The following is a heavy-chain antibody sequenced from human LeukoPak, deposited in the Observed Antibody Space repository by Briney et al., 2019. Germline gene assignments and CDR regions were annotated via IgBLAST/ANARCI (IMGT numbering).Heavy chain of an antibody. CDR1: GFIFSSYE. J-gene: IGHJ4*02. V-gene: IGHV3-23*01. CDR3: TESSGWLQSPFDY. D-gene: IGHD3-22*01. Sequence: PGGSLRLSCAGSGFIFSSYEMSWVRLAPRKGLEWVSGSGGRTFYAESVKGRFTISRDNSKNTLYLQMNSLRAEDTAVYYCTESSGWLQSPFDYWGQGTLVTVSS. CDR2: SGGRT.